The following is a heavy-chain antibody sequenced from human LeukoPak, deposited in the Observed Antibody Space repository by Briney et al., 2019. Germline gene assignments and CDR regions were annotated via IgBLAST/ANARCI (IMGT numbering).Heavy chain of an antibody. CDR3: ARGGAVVIAASYNYGLDV. CDR2: ISNDGSKK. CDR1: PLSFSNFP. J-gene: IGHJ6*02. D-gene: IGHD2-15*01. Sequence: PGGSLRLSCAASPLSFSNFPMHWVRQAPGKGLEWVALISNDGSKKYYADSVKGRFTISRDNSKNTLYLQMNSLRAEDTAVYFCARGGAVVIAASYNYGLDVWGQGTTVTVSS. V-gene: IGHV3-30*04.